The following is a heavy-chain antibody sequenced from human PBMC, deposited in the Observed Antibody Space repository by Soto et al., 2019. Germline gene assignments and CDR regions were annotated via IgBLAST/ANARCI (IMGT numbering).Heavy chain of an antibody. CDR3: ARGYGKYDS. D-gene: IGHD3-3*01. Sequence: GGSLRLSCAASGFIFSTYGMHWVRQAPGKGLEWVAAIWYDGSNEYYVDSVKGRFTISRDNSKNTLYLQMNSLRAEDTGVYYCARGYGKYDSWGQGTLVTVSS. J-gene: IGHJ4*02. CDR1: GFIFSTYG. CDR2: IWYDGSNE. V-gene: IGHV3-33*01.